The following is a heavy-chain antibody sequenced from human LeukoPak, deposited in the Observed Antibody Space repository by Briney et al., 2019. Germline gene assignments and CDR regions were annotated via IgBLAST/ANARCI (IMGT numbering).Heavy chain of an antibody. V-gene: IGHV3-7*01. CDR2: IKPDGSEK. CDR1: GFTFNTFW. J-gene: IGHJ5*02. Sequence: PGGSLRLSCAASGFTFNTFWMSWVRQAPGKGPEWVANIKPDGSEKSYVDSVKGRFTISRDNAKNSLYLQMISLRAEDTALYYCARGGSWFAPWGQGTLVTVSS. D-gene: IGHD3-10*01. CDR3: ARGGSWFAP.